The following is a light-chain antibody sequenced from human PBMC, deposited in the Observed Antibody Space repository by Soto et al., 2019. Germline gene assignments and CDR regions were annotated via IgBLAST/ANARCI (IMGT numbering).Light chain of an antibody. CDR1: QTISSN. CDR3: QQYHNWPPQYT. Sequence: EIVMTQSPATLSVSPGEGASLSCRASQTISSNLAWYQQKPGQAPRLLIHGASTRATGVPARFSGSGSGTEFTLTFTSLQSEDFAVYYCQQYHNWPPQYTFGQGTQLQIK. CDR2: GAS. V-gene: IGKV3-15*01. J-gene: IGKJ2*01.